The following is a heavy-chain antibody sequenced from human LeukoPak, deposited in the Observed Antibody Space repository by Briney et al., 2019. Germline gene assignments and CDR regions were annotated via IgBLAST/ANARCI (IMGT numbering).Heavy chain of an antibody. CDR3: ARHGRSSYYYDSSGIH. D-gene: IGHD3-22*01. CDR2: IYYSGST. J-gene: IGHJ2*01. Sequence: SETLSLTCTVSGGSISSSSYYWGWICQPPGKGLEWIGSIYYSGSTYYNPSLKSRVTISVDTSKNQFSLKLSSVTAADTAVYYCARHGRSSYYYDSSGIHWGRGTLVTVSS. CDR1: GGSISSSSYY. V-gene: IGHV4-39*01.